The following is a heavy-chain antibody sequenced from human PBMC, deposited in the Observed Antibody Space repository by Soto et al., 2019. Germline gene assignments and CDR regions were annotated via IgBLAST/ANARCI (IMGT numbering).Heavy chain of an antibody. CDR2: IWYDGSNK. D-gene: IGHD4-17*01. CDR1: GFTFSSYG. V-gene: IGHV3-33*01. Sequence: QVQLVESGGGVVQPGRSLRLSCAASGFTFSSYGMHWVRQAPGKGPEWVAVIWYDGSNKYYAVSVKGRFTISRDNSKNTLYLQMNSLRAEDTAVYYCARDQGLYGDHPFDYWGQGTLVTVSS. J-gene: IGHJ4*02. CDR3: ARDQGLYGDHPFDY.